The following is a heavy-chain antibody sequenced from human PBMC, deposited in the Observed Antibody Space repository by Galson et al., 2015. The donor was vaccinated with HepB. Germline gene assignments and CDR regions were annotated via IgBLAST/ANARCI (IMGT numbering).Heavy chain of an antibody. CDR3: ARAGLYCSGGSCYWTDF. CDR2: ISSSRSYI. V-gene: IGHV3-21*01. D-gene: IGHD2-15*01. J-gene: IGHJ4*02. CDR1: GFTVSIHS. Sequence: SLRLGCAASGFTVSIHSMNWVRQAPGKGLEWVPSISSSRSYIYYADSVKGRFTISRDNAKHSLYLQMNSLRAEYTAVYYRARAGLYCSGGSCYWTDFWGQGTLVTVSS.